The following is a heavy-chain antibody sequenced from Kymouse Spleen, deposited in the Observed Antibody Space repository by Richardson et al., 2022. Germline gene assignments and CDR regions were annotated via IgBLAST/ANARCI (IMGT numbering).Heavy chain of an antibody. CDR2: IWYDGSNK. D-gene: IGHD3-9*01. CDR3: ARDGSDYDILTGYSLNWFDP. J-gene: IGHJ5*02. V-gene: IGHV3-33*01. Sequence: QVQLVESGGGVVQPGRSLRLSCAASGFTFSSYGMHWVRQAPGKGLEWVAVIWYDGSNKYYADSVKGRFTISRDNSKNTLYLQMNSLRAEDTAVYYCARDGSDYDILTGYSLNWFDPWGQGTLVTVSS. CDR1: GFTFSSYG.